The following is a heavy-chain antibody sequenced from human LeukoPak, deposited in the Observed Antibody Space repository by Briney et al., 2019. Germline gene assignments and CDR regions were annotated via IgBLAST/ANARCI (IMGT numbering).Heavy chain of an antibody. CDR1: GYSISSGYY. J-gene: IGHJ4*02. CDR3: ARLRDFWSGYPGDY. V-gene: IGHV4-38-2*01. D-gene: IGHD3-3*01. Sequence: PSETLSLTCAVSGYSISSGYYWGWIRQPPGKGLEWSGSIYHSGSTYYNPSLKSRVTISVDTSKNQFSLKLSSVTAAATAVYYCARLRDFWSGYPGDYWGQGTLVTVSS. CDR2: IYHSGST.